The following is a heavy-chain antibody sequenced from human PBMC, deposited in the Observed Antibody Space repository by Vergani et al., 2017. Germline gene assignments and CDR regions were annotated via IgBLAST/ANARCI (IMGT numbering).Heavy chain of an antibody. D-gene: IGHD6-19*01. Sequence: QVQLQQWGAGLLKPSETLSLTCAVYGGSFSGYYWSWIRQPPGKGLEWIGEINHSGSTNYNPSLKSRVTISVDTSKNQFSLKLSSGTAADTAVCYCARRSIAVAGSRFDYWGQGTLVTVSS. CDR1: GGSFSGYY. CDR3: ARRSIAVAGSRFDY. J-gene: IGHJ4*02. V-gene: IGHV4-34*01. CDR2: INHSGST.